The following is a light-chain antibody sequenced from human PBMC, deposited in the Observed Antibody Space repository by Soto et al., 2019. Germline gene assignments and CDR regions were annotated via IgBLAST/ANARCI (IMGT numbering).Light chain of an antibody. J-gene: IGKJ4*01. CDR3: HQYGSSPQT. CDR1: PSVTNY. CDR2: DTS. Sequence: EIVLTQSPATLSLSPGERATLSCRASPSVTNYLAWYQQKPGQAPRLLIHDTSTRATGIPDRFSGSGSGTDFTLTISSLEPEDFAVYYCHQYGSSPQTFGGGTKVEIK. V-gene: IGKV3-20*01.